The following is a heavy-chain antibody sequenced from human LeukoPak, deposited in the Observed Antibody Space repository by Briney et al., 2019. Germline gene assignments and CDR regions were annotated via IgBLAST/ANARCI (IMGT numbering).Heavy chain of an antibody. CDR3: ARDGNYYDSSGPADY. D-gene: IGHD3-22*01. Sequence: GGPLRLSCEPSRSPFSRYWMHGVPQAPGKGRVWVFRINSDGISTSYADSVKGRFTISRDNAKNTLYLQMNSLRAEDTAVYYCARDGNYYDSSGPADYWGQGTLVTVSS. V-gene: IGHV3-74*01. CDR1: RSPFSRYW. CDR2: INSDGIST. J-gene: IGHJ4*02.